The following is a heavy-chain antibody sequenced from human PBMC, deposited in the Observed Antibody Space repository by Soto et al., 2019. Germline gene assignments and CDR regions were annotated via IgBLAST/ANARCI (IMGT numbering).Heavy chain of an antibody. V-gene: IGHV6-1*01. J-gene: IGHJ4*02. CDR2: TYYRSKWNY. CDR3: ARDPPDFNSGLDY. CDR1: GDSVSNKGAT. Sequence: SQTLSLTGAISGDSVSNKGATWNWVRLSPSRGLEWLGRTYYRSKWNYDYAIPVKSRISINPDTSKNQFSLQLNSVTPEDTAVYYCARDPPDFNSGLDYWGQGTVVTVSS. D-gene: IGHD1-26*01.